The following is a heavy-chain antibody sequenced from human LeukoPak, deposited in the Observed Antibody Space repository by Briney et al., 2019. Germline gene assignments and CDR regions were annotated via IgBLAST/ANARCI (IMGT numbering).Heavy chain of an antibody. CDR1: GFTFSSNA. CDR3: AKDAVAPGSGGDYFDY. CDR2: ITANGDST. Sequence: GGSLRLSCAASGFTFSSNAMTWVRQAPGKGLEWVSVITANGDSTYYADSVKGRFTISRDNSKNTLSLQINSLRAEDTAVYYCAKDAVAPGSGGDYFDYWGQGTLVTVSS. J-gene: IGHJ4*02. V-gene: IGHV3-23*01. D-gene: IGHD3-10*01.